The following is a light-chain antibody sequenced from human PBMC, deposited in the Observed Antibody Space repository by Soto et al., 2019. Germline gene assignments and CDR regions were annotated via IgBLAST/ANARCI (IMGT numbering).Light chain of an antibody. CDR2: KAS. Sequence: DIQMTQSPSTLSASVGGRVTISCRASQSIVNLLAWYQKKPGKAPKLLICKASSLESGVPARFSGSGSGTEFSLTISSLPPDDFATYYCQQYHTYPYTFGQGTRLEIK. J-gene: IGKJ2*01. V-gene: IGKV1-5*03. CDR3: QQYHTYPYT. CDR1: QSIVNL.